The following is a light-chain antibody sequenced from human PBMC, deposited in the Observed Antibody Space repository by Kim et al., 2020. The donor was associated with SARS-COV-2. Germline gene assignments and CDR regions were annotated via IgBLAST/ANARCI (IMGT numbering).Light chain of an antibody. V-gene: IGKV1-8*01. CDR1: QGISSY. Sequence: AIRITQSPSSLSASTGDRVTITCRASQGISSYLAWYQQKPGKAPKLLIYAASTLQSGVPSRFSGSGSGTDFTLTISCLQSEDFATYYCQQYYSYQYLFGQGTKLEIK. CDR3: QQYYSYQYL. CDR2: AAS. J-gene: IGKJ2*01.